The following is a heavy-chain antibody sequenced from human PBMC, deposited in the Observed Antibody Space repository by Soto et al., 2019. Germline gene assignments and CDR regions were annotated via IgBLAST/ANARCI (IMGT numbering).Heavy chain of an antibody. J-gene: IGHJ6*04. D-gene: IGHD3-3*01. CDR3: AKGGGISYDYFMDV. Sequence: GESLKISCAASGFTFSSYVMTWVRQAPGRGLEWVSSISGSGDRINYADSVRGRFIISRENSQNTLYLQMVSLTVEDTAVYYCAKGGGISYDYFMDVWGKGTTVTVSS. CDR2: ISGSGDRI. V-gene: IGHV3-23*01. CDR1: GFTFSSYV.